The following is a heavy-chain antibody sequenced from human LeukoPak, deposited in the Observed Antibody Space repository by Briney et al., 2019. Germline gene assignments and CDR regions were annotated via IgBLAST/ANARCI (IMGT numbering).Heavy chain of an antibody. V-gene: IGHV5-51*01. J-gene: IGHJ3*02. CDR2: IYPGDSDT. CDR3: ARVRPSDSSGYYLDAFDI. D-gene: IGHD3-22*01. CDR1: GYSFTSYW. Sequence: LGESLKISCKGSGYSFTSYWIGWMRQMPGKGLEWMGIIYPGDSDTRYSPSFQGQVTISADKSISTAYLQWSSLKASDTAMYYCARVRPSDSSGYYLDAFDIWGQGTMVTVSS.